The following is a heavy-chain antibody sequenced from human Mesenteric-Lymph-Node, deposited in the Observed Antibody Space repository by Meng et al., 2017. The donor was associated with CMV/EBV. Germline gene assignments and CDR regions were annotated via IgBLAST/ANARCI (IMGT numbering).Heavy chain of an antibody. CDR3: AKYYYDFWSGFDY. V-gene: IGHV3-23*01. J-gene: IGHJ4*02. Sequence: ASGFTFSLAAMSWVRQAAGKGLEWVSVISGSGGSAYYADSVKGRFTISRDNSKNTLYLQMNSLRAEDTAVYYCAKYYYDFWSGFDYWGQGTLVTVSS. CDR2: ISGSGGSA. D-gene: IGHD3-3*01. CDR1: GFTFSLAA.